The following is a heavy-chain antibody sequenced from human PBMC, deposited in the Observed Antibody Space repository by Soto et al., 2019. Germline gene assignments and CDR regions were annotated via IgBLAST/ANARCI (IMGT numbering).Heavy chain of an antibody. Sequence: SETLCLSCAISGWAFSGYCWTWIRQPPGKGLEWIGEINHSGSTNYNPSLKSRVTISVDTCKNQFSLKQSSVTAADTAVEYGASCLFRIPGAGYRGQGTLVTVSS. J-gene: IGHJ4*02. CDR1: GWAFSGYC. CDR3: ASCLFRIPGAGY. D-gene: IGHD6-13*01. CDR2: INHSGST. V-gene: IGHV4-34*01.